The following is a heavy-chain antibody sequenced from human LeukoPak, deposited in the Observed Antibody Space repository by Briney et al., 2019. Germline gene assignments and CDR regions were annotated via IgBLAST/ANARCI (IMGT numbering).Heavy chain of an antibody. CDR3: ARDIVNGG. J-gene: IGHJ4*02. CDR2: IKGDGSHT. CDR1: GFTFSTDW. V-gene: IGHV3-74*01. D-gene: IGHD2-8*01. Sequence: PGRSLRLSCAASGFTFSTDWMHWVRQVPGKGLVWVSRIKGDGSHTDYADSVKGRFTISRDNAKNTLYLQMNSLRDEDTAIYYCARDIVNGGWGRGTLVTVSS.